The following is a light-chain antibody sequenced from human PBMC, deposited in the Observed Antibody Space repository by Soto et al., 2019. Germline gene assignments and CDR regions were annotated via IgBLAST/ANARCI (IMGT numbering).Light chain of an antibody. J-gene: IGLJ2*01. CDR3: QVWDSSNDQVV. V-gene: IGLV3-21*02. CDR2: ADS. Sequence: SYELTQPPSVSLAPGQTASISYGGNDIGSETVHWYQQKPGQAPVLVVYADSDRPSGIPDRFSGSSSGSTATLTISRVEAGDEADYYCQVWDSSNDQVVFGGGTKVTVL. CDR1: DIGSET.